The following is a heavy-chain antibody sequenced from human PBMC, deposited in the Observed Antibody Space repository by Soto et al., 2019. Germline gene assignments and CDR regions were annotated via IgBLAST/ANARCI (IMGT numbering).Heavy chain of an antibody. CDR1: GFTFSSYE. Sequence: GGSLRLSCAASGFTFSSYEMNWVRQAPGKGLEWVSYISSSGSTIYYADSVKGRFTISRDNAKNSLYLQMNSLRAEDTAVYYRARGFEGWTEYYGMDVWGQGTTVTVSS. CDR3: ARGFEGWTEYYGMDV. D-gene: IGHD3-9*01. V-gene: IGHV3-48*03. CDR2: ISSSGSTI. J-gene: IGHJ6*02.